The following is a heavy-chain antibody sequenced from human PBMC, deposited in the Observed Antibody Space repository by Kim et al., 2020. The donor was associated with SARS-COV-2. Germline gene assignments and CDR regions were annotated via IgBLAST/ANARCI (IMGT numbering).Heavy chain of an antibody. J-gene: IGHJ6*02. CDR1: GFTFSSYS. D-gene: IGHD2-2*01. V-gene: IGHV3-21*01. CDR3: ARDQIVVVPATHYYYYYGMDV. CDR2: ISSSSSYI. Sequence: GGSLRLSCAASGFTFSSYSMNWVRQAPGKGLEWVSSISSSSSYIYYADSVKGRFTISRDNAKNSLYLQMNSLRAEDTAVYYCARDQIVVVPATHYYYYYGMDVWGRGTTATVSS.